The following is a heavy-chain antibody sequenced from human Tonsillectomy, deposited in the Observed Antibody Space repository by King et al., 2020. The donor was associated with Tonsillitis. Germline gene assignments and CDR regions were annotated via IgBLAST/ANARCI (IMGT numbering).Heavy chain of an antibody. J-gene: IGHJ6*03. CDR2: INHSGST. CDR3: ARGVELWSINYYYMDV. V-gene: IGHV4-34*01. Sequence: VQLQQWGAGLLKPSETLSLTCALYGGSFSGYYWSWIRQPPGRGLECIGEINHSGSTNYNPSLKSRVTISVDTSKNQFSLKLSSVTAADTAVYYCARGVELWSINYYYMDVWGKGTTVTVSS. D-gene: IGHD3-10*01. CDR1: GGSFSGYY.